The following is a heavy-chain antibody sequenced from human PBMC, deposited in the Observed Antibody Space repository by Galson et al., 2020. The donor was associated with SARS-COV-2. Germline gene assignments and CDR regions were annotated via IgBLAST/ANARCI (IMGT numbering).Heavy chain of an antibody. CDR1: GFSLSTSGMR. D-gene: IGHD3-10*01. CDR2: IDWDDDK. V-gene: IGHV2-70*04. J-gene: IGHJ4*02. CDR3: ARSYGSGTPFDY. Sequence: SGPTLVKPTQTITLTCTFSGFSLSTSGMRVSWIRQPPGKALEWLARIDWDDDKFYSTSLKTRLTIAKDTSKNQVVLTMTNMDPVDTATYYCARSYGSGTPFDYWGQGTLVTVSS.